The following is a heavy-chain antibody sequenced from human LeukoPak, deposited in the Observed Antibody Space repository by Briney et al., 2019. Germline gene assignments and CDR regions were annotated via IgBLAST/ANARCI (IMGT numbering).Heavy chain of an antibody. CDR3: TTALPYYDIFTADYKGYYFDY. D-gene: IGHD3-9*01. V-gene: IGHV3-15*01. Sequence: PGGSLRLSCAASGVTFSNAGMSWVRQAPGKGLEWVGRIKSKTDGGTTDYAAPVKGRFTISRDDSKNTLYLQMNSLKAEDTAVYYCTTALPYYDIFTADYKGYYFDYCGQGTLVTVSS. CDR1: GVTFSNAG. J-gene: IGHJ4*02. CDR2: IKSKTDGGTT.